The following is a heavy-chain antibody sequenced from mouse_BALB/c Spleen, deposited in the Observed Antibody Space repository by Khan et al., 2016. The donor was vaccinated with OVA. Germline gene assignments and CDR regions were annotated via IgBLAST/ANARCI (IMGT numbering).Heavy chain of an antibody. D-gene: IGHD2-14*01. Sequence: QVQLQQPGAELARPGASVKMSCKASGYTFTSYTIYWIKLRLGQGLEWIGFINPSNGYTNYNQTLKDKATLTADKSSTTVYMQLSSLTSDDSAVYNCVSDRAYHRNDGWFAYWGQGTLVTVSA. CDR3: VSDRAYHRNDGWFAY. V-gene: IGHV1-4*01. CDR1: GYTFTSYT. CDR2: INPSNGYT. J-gene: IGHJ3*01.